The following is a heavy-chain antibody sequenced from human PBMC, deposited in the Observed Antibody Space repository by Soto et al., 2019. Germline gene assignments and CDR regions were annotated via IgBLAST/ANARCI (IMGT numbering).Heavy chain of an antibody. V-gene: IGHV4-30-4*01. CDR1: GGSISSGDYY. Sequence: QVQLQESGPGLVKPSQTLSLTCTVSGGSISSGDYYWSWIRQPPGKGLEWIGYIYYIGSTYYNPSLKSRVTISVDTSKTQFSLKLSSVTAADTAVYYCARAMVVTQNWFDPWGQGTLVTVSS. CDR3: ARAMVVTQNWFDP. CDR2: IYYIGST. D-gene: IGHD2-21*02. J-gene: IGHJ5*02.